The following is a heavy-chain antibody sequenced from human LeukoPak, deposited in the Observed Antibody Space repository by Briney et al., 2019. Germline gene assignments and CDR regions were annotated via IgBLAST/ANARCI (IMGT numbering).Heavy chain of an antibody. Sequence: GGSLRLSCTASGFTFSSYWMHWVRQAPGKGLEWVSTISGSGGSTYYADSVKGRFTISRDNSKNTLYLQMSSLRAEDTAVYYCAKGCSPTCYSWFDPWGQGTLVTVSS. CDR2: ISGSGGST. CDR1: GFTFSSYW. J-gene: IGHJ5*02. V-gene: IGHV3-23*01. CDR3: AKGCSPTCYSWFDP. D-gene: IGHD2-2*01.